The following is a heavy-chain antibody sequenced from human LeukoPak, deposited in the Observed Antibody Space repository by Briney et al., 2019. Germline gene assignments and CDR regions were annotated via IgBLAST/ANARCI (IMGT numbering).Heavy chain of an antibody. CDR3: ARDVWTGVAVSDY. Sequence: PGRSLRLSCVTSGFTLSSYWMTWVRQAPGKGLEWLANIKEDGSIQYYLDSVRGRFTISRDNAKTSVYLQLNSLRADDTAVYYCARDVWTGVAVSDYWGQATLVTVSS. J-gene: IGHJ4*02. D-gene: IGHD6-19*01. CDR1: GFTLSSYW. V-gene: IGHV3-7*01. CDR2: IKEDGSIQ.